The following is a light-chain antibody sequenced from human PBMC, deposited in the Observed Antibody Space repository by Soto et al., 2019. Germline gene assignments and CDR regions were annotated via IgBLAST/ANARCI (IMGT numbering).Light chain of an antibody. Sequence: QSPLTQPASVSGSPGQSITISCTGTSSDVGSYNLVSWYQQHPGKAPKLMIYEGSKRPSGVSNRFSGSKSGNTASLTISGVQAEDEAEYYCCSYAGSSVAFGGGTKLTV. CDR2: EGS. V-gene: IGLV2-23*01. CDR1: SSDVGSYNL. CDR3: CSYAGSSVA. J-gene: IGLJ2*01.